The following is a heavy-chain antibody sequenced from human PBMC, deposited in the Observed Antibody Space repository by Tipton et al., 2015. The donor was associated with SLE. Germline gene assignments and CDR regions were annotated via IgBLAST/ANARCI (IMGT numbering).Heavy chain of an antibody. Sequence: AVSGFTFSSYSMNWVRQAPGKGLEWVSYISSSSSTIYYADSVKGRFTISRDNAKNSLYLQMNSLRAEDTAVYYCARQPRDSSGYYSDAFDIWGQGPMVTVSS. J-gene: IGHJ3*02. V-gene: IGHV3-48*01. D-gene: IGHD3-22*01. CDR1: GFTFSSYS. CDR3: ARQPRDSSGYYSDAFDI. CDR2: ISSSSSTI.